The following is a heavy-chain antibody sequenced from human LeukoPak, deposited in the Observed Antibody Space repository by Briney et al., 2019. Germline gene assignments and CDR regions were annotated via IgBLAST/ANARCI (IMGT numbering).Heavy chain of an antibody. D-gene: IGHD3-9*01. Sequence: GGSLRLSCAASGFTFSSYGMHWVRQAPGKGLEWVAVIWYDGGNKYYADSVKGRFTISRDNSKNTLYLQMNSLRAEDTAVYYCARDVRYFDWFYGMDVWGQGTTVTVSS. CDR2: IWYDGGNK. CDR1: GFTFSSYG. J-gene: IGHJ6*02. CDR3: ARDVRYFDWFYGMDV. V-gene: IGHV3-33*01.